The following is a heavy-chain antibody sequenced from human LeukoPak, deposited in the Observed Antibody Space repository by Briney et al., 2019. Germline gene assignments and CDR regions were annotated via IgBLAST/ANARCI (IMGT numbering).Heavy chain of an antibody. D-gene: IGHD3-22*01. J-gene: IGHJ6*02. CDR2: FDPEDGET. CDR3: ASFSHKGYYQTPYYYYGMDV. V-gene: IGHV1-24*01. CDR1: GYTLTELS. Sequence: ASVKVSCKVSGYTLTELSMHWVRQAPGKGLEWMGGFDPEDGETIYAQKFQGRVTMTEDTSTDTAYMELSSLRSEDTAVYYCASFSHKGYYQTPYYYYGMDVWGQGTTVTVSS.